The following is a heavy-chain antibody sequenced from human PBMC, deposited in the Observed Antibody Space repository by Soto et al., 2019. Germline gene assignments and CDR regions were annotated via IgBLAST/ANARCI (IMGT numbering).Heavy chain of an antibody. CDR3: ARAVVPAASYYYYSMDV. V-gene: IGHV1-69*01. D-gene: IGHD2-2*01. CDR2: IIPIFGTA. J-gene: IGHJ6*02. Sequence: QVQLVQPGAEVKKPGSSVKVSCKASGGTFSSYAISWVRQAPGQALEWMGGIIPIFGTANYAQKFQGRVTITADEYTSTAYMELSSLRSEDTAVYYCARAVVPAASYYYYSMDVWGQGTTVTVSS. CDR1: GGTFSSYA.